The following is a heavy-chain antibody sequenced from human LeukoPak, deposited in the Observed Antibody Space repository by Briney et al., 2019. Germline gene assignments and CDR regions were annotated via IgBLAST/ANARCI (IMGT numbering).Heavy chain of an antibody. J-gene: IGHJ4*02. D-gene: IGHD3-22*01. CDR1: GFTFSNYA. CDR3: AREPIYYDSSGYYDY. CDR2: TSYDGSNK. Sequence: PGGSLRLSCAASGFTFSNYAMHWVRQAPGKGLEWVAVTSYDGSNKYYADSVKGRFTISRDNSKNTLYLQMNSLRAEDTAVYYCAREPIYYDSSGYYDYWGQGTLVTVSS. V-gene: IGHV3-30-3*01.